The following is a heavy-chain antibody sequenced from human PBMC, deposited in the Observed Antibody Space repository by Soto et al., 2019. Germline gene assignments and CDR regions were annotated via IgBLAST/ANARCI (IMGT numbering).Heavy chain of an antibody. V-gene: IGHV3-33*01. Sequence: QAQLQESGGGVVQPGTSLRLSCAASAFSFSTSGMHWVRQAPGKGLEWVAAIWDDGGNKYYSDSVRGRFTISRDNSNNMLFLQMTSLRAEDTALYSCARSSGSYFAAFYDTWGQGTLVSVSS. CDR2: IWDDGGNK. D-gene: IGHD1-26*01. CDR1: AFSFSTSG. CDR3: ARSSGSYFAAFYDT. J-gene: IGHJ5*02.